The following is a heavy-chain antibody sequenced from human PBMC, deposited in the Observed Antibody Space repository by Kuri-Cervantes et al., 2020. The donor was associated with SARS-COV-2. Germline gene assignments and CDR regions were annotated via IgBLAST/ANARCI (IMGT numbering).Heavy chain of an antibody. CDR2: INSDGSST. Sequence: GGSLRLSCAASGFTFSSYWMHWVRQAPGKGLVWVSRINSDGSSTSYADSVKGRFTISRDNAKNSLYLQMNTLRAEDTAVYYCARNRVDASLASSWAQVRTSNAMDVWGQGTTVTVSS. D-gene: IGHD5-12*01. CDR1: GFTFSSYW. V-gene: IGHV3-74*01. CDR3: ARNRVDASLASSWAQVRTSNAMDV. J-gene: IGHJ6*02.